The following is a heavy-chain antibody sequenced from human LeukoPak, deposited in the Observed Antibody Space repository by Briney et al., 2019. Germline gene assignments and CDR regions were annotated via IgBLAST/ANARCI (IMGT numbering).Heavy chain of an antibody. D-gene: IGHD2-2*01. CDR2: ISGSGGST. CDR1: GFTFSSYA. CDR3: ARGLTLLGYCSSTSCLLNY. Sequence: GGSLRLSCAASGFTFSSYAMSWVRQAPGKGLEWVSAISGSGGSTYYADSVKGRFTISRDNANNTLYLQMNSLRAEDAGVYYCARGLTLLGYCSSTSCLLNYWGQGTLVTVSS. V-gene: IGHV3-23*01. J-gene: IGHJ4*02.